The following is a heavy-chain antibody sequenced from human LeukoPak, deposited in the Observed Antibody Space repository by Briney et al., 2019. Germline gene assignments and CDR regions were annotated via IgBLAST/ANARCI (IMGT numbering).Heavy chain of an antibody. CDR3: ARRAGAYSHPYDY. CDR1: EFSVGSNY. CDR2: IYSGGST. J-gene: IGHJ4*02. Sequence: GGSLRLSCAASEFSVGSNYMSWVRQAPGKGLEWVSVIYSGGSTYYAASVKGRFTISRDNSKNTLYLQMNSLRAEDTAVYYCARRAGAYSHPYDYWGQGTLVTVSS. D-gene: IGHD4/OR15-4a*01. V-gene: IGHV3-66*04.